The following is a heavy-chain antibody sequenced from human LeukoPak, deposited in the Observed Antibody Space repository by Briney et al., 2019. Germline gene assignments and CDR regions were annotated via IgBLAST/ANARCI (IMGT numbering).Heavy chain of an antibody. D-gene: IGHD5-18*01. J-gene: IGHJ4*02. V-gene: IGHV5-51*01. CDR1: GYTFIRFW. CDR3: ATGGIYSSNFDY. CDR2: IYPGDSET. Sequence: GESLKISCKGSGYTFIRFWIGWVRQMPGKGLEWMGIIYPGDSETRYSPSFQGQVTVSVDKSISTAYLQWSSLKASDTAVYYCATGGIYSSNFDYWGQGTLVTVSS.